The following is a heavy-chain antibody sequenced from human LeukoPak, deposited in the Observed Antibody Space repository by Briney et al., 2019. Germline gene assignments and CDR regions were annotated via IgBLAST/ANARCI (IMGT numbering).Heavy chain of an antibody. J-gene: IGHJ3*02. CDR3: ARSSGIAVDAFDI. CDR1: GGTFSSYA. D-gene: IGHD6-19*01. V-gene: IGHV1-69*06. CDR2: IIPIFGTA. Sequence: VASVKVSCKASGGTFSSYAISWVRQAPGQGLEWMGGIIPIFGTANYAQKFQGRVTITADKSTSTAYMELSSLRSEDTAVYYCARSSGIAVDAFDIWGQGTMVTVSS.